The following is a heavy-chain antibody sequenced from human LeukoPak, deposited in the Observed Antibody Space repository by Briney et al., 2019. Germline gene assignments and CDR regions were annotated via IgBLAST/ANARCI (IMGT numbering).Heavy chain of an antibody. Sequence: GGPLRLSCAASGFTFSSYEMNWVRQAPGKGLEWVSYISSSGSTIYYADSVKGRFAISRDNAKNSLYLQMNSLRTEDTAVYYCARVQAVTTGGNYFDHWGQGTLVTVSS. J-gene: IGHJ4*02. D-gene: IGHD4-11*01. CDR2: ISSSGSTI. V-gene: IGHV3-48*03. CDR3: ARVQAVTTGGNYFDH. CDR1: GFTFSSYE.